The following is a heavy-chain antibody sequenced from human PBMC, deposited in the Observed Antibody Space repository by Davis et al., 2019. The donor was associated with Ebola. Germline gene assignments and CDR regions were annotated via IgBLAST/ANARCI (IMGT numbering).Heavy chain of an antibody. CDR3: VKDFTLSV. D-gene: IGHD2/OR15-2a*01. V-gene: IGHV3-23*01. CDR2: ISMSGGST. CDR1: GFIFRDWG. Sequence: GESLKISCAASGFIFRDWGMTWVRQVSGKGLECVAAISMSGGSTDYADSVKGRFTISRDNSKNILYLEMNSVRAEDTAIYYCVKDFTLSVWGQGTLVTVSS. J-gene: IGHJ4*02.